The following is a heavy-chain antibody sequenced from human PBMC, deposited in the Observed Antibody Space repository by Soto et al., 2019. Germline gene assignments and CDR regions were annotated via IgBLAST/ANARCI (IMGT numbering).Heavy chain of an antibody. Sequence: SVKVSCKASGGTFSSYAISWVRQAPGQGLEWMGGIIPIFGTANYAQKFQGRVTITADKSTSTAYMELSSPRSEDTAVYYCAIETKVLRFLVWSFSPYGMDGWGQGTTVTVSS. D-gene: IGHD3-3*01. CDR1: GGTFSSYA. J-gene: IGHJ6*02. CDR2: IIPIFGTA. CDR3: AIETKVLRFLVWSFSPYGMDG. V-gene: IGHV1-69*06.